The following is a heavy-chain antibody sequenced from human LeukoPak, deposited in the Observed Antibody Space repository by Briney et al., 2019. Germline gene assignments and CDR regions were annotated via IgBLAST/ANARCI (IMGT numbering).Heavy chain of an antibody. CDR3: ARASLLARGYHYYMDV. J-gene: IGHJ6*03. V-gene: IGHV3-30*01. Sequence: GGSLRLSCAASGFTFNSYAMHWVRQAPGKGLQWVAVISSDGSSEFSADSVKGRFTISRDNSKNALYLQMNTLRAEDTAAYHCARASLLARGYHYYMDVWGKGTTVTVSS. CDR2: ISSDGSSE. D-gene: IGHD3-3*02. CDR1: GFTFNSYA.